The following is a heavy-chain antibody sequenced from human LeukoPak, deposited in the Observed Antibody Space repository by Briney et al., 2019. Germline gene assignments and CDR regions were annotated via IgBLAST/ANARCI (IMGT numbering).Heavy chain of an antibody. CDR1: GFTFSRHW. D-gene: IGHD1-26*01. CDR2: IKEDGSEK. Sequence: GGSLRLSCRASGFTFSRHWMTWVRQAPGKGLEWVANIKEDGSEKYYVDSLKGRVLISRDNAKTSLYLQLNNLRVEDTAVYYCAREWDSGWGGTYFDNWGQGTLVTVSS. CDR3: AREWDSGWGGTYFDN. J-gene: IGHJ4*02. V-gene: IGHV3-7*01.